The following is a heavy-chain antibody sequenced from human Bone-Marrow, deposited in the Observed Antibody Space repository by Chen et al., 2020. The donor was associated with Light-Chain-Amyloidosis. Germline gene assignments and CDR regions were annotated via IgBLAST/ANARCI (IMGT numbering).Heavy chain of an antibody. Sequence: EVQLVESGGGLVQPGGSLRLSCAASGFTFNDYWMHWVRQVPGKGLVWFARIKSDGSATNYADSVKGRFTVSRDNAKNTLYLQMKSLRAEDTAVYYCTRGDCTSTSCFLDFWGQGTLVTVSS. CDR3: TRGDCTSTSCFLDF. CDR2: IKSDGSAT. D-gene: IGHD2-2*01. V-gene: IGHV3-74*01. CDR1: GFTFNDYW. J-gene: IGHJ4*02.